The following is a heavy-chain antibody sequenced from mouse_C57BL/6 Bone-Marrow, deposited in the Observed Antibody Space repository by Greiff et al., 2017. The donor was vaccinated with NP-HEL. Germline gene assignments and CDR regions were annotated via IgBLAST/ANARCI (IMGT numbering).Heavy chain of an antibody. CDR2: IYPGDGDT. J-gene: IGHJ2*01. D-gene: IGHD1-1*01. CDR1: GYAFSSSW. CDR3: ARYYGSIHFDY. Sequence: VKLMESGPELVKPGASVKISCKASGYAFSSSWMNWVKQRPGKGLEWIGRIYPGDGDTNYNGKFKGKATLTADKSSSTAYMQLSSLTSEDSAVYFCARYYGSIHFDYWGQGTTLTVSS. V-gene: IGHV1-82*01.